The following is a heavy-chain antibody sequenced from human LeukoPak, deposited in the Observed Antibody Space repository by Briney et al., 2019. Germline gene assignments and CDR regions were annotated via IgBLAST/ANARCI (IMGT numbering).Heavy chain of an antibody. CDR2: IYYSGST. CDR1: GGSISSYY. D-gene: IGHD3-22*01. J-gene: IGHJ3*02. Sequence: WETLSLTCTVSGGSISSYYWSWIRQPPGKGLEWIGYIYYSGSTNYNPSLKSRVTISVDTSKNQFSLKLSSVTAADTAVYYCARAWLSSSGTDAFDIWGQGTMVTVSS. V-gene: IGHV4-59*01. CDR3: ARAWLSSSGTDAFDI.